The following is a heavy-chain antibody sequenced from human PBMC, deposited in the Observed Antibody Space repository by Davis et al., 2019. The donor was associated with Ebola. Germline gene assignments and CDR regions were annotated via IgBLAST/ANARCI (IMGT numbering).Heavy chain of an antibody. Sequence: GGSLRLSCAASGFTFSDYYMSWIRQAPGKGLEWVSYISSIGSTIYYADSVKGRFTISRDNAKNSLYLQMNSLRAEDTAVYYCARDLQLVRYYYYGMDVWGQGTTVTVSS. V-gene: IGHV3-11*01. CDR2: ISSIGSTI. J-gene: IGHJ6*02. CDR1: GFTFSDYY. D-gene: IGHD1-1*01. CDR3: ARDLQLVRYYYYGMDV.